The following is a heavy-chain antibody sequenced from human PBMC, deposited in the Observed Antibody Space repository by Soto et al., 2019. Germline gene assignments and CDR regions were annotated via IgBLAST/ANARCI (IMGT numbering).Heavy chain of an antibody. CDR2: IDWKDDK. Sequence: SGPTLVNPTQTLTLACTFSGFSLTTSGMCVSWIRQPPGKAPEWLARIDWKDDKYYITSLTTRLTISKDTSENQVVLTLANMDPVDTATYYCSRKTMAGGDGNFDYWGQGIRVTVSS. V-gene: IGHV2-70*11. CDR3: SRKTMAGGDGNFDY. J-gene: IGHJ4*02. D-gene: IGHD3-10*01. CDR1: GFSLTTSGMC.